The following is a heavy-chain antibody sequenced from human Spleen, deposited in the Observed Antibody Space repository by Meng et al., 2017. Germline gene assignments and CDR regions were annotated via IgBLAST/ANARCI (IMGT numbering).Heavy chain of an antibody. V-gene: IGHV4-39*07. CDR2: INYSGYT. J-gene: IGHJ3*02. Sequence: SETLSLTCTVSGGSISSRSYYWGWVRQPPGKGLEWIGSINYSGYTYYNPSLKSRVTMSVDTSKNQFSLKLSSVTAADTAVYYCARNCCGSGSYYSGFHIWGQGTMVTVSS. CDR3: ARNCCGSGSYYSGFHI. D-gene: IGHD3-10*01. CDR1: GGSISSRSYY.